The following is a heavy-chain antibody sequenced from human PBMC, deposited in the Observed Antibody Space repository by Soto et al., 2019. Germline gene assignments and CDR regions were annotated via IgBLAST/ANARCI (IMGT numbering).Heavy chain of an antibody. Sequence: PGVSLRLSCAPAAFTFTSYCIYWGRPAQGKGLECVSGIRCSGSGTYYADSVKGRFNSSRDNPKNTLYLLMSSLRAEDTAVYYCAKGSSGYYDTFDYWGQGTLVTVSS. J-gene: IGHJ4*02. CDR3: AKGSSGYYDTFDY. V-gene: IGHV3-23*01. CDR2: IRCSGSGT. D-gene: IGHD3-22*01. CDR1: AFTFTSYC.